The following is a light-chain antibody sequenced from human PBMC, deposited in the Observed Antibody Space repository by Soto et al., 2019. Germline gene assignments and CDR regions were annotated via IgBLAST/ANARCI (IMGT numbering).Light chain of an antibody. CDR1: SSDVGGYNY. J-gene: IGLJ2*01. Sequence: QSALTQPASVSGSPGQSITISCTGTSSDVGGYNYVSWYHQHPGKAPTLIIYDVSNRPSGVSKRFSGSKSGNTASLTISGPQAEDEDYYYCSSYTSSSTLVFGGGTQLTVL. V-gene: IGLV2-14*01. CDR2: DVS. CDR3: SSYTSSSTLV.